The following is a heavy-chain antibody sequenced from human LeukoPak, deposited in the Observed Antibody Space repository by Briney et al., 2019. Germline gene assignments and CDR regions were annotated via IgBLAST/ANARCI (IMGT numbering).Heavy chain of an antibody. CDR3: ARHLYESRGQASFDY. D-gene: IGHD3-22*01. V-gene: IGHV4-30-2*06. Sequence: PSETLSLTCTVSGGSVTSGGYYWSWIRQSPGKGLEWVGYISLGGSTYSNPSLKSRVTISVDRSQKQFSLRLTSVTAADTAVYYCARHLYESRGQASFDYWGQGTLVTVSS. J-gene: IGHJ4*02. CDR1: GGSVTSGGYY. CDR2: ISLGGST.